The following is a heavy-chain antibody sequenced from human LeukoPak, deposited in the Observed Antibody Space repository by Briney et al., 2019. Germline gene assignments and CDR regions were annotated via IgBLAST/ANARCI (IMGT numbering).Heavy chain of an antibody. J-gene: IGHJ4*02. Sequence: SETLSLTCAVYGGSFSGYYWSWIRQPPGKGLEWIGEINHSGSTNYNPSLKSRVTISVDTSKNQFSLKLSSVTAADTAVYCCARFTTVTTSEVRYFDYWGQGTLVTVSS. CDR3: ARFTTVTTSEVRYFDY. CDR2: INHSGST. CDR1: GGSFSGYY. V-gene: IGHV4-34*01. D-gene: IGHD4-17*01.